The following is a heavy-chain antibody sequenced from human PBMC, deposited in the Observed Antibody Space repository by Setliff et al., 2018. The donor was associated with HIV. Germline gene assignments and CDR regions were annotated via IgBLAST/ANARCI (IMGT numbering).Heavy chain of an antibody. Sequence: GASVKVSFKASGYTFTNSDINWVRQATGQGLEWMGWMNPKSGNTGYAQRFQGRVTMTRDTSGSTAYMELSSLRSEDTAVYYCARGAWYTSGWHSSRYLDVWGKGTTVTVSS. CDR2: MNPKSGNT. D-gene: IGHD6-25*01. CDR1: GYTFTNSD. V-gene: IGHV1-8*02. CDR3: ARGAWYTSGWHSSRYLDV. J-gene: IGHJ6*03.